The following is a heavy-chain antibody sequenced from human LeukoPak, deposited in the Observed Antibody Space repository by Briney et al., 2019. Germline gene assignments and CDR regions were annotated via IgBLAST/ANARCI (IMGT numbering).Heavy chain of an antibody. CDR3: ARNSITMVRGVRENWFDP. V-gene: IGHV4-61*09. J-gene: IGHJ5*02. Sequence: PSQTLSLTCTVSGGSVSSGGYYWSWIRQPAGKGLEWIGYIYYSGSTNYNPSLKSRVTISVDTSKNQFSLKLSSVTAADTAVYYCARNSITMVRGVRENWFDPWGQGTLVTVSS. CDR1: GGSVSSGGYY. D-gene: IGHD3-10*01. CDR2: IYYSGST.